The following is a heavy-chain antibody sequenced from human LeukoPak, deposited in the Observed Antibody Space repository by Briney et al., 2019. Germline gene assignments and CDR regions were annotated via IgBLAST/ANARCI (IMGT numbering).Heavy chain of an antibody. CDR3: ARGSIAAGPRGMRGYFDL. CDR1: GGSFSGYY. Sequence: SETLSLTCAVYGGSFSGYYWSWIRQPPGKGLEWIGEINHSGSTNYNPSLKSRVTISVDTSKNQFSLKLSSVTAADTAVYYCARGSIAAGPRGMRGYFDLWGRGTLVTVSS. J-gene: IGHJ2*01. D-gene: IGHD6-6*01. CDR2: INHSGST. V-gene: IGHV4-34*01.